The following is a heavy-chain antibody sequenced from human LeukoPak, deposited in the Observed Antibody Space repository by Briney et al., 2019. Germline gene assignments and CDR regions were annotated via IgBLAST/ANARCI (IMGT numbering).Heavy chain of an antibody. J-gene: IGHJ4*02. D-gene: IGHD1-1*01. Sequence: SETLSLTCSASGYSISNGHVWAWIRQPSGKGLEWIGTIHHSGNTYYNPSLQSRVTVSVDTSRNQFSLRVYSVTAADTGAYYCARIDWTPDSWGQGTLVTVSS. CDR1: GYSISNGHV. V-gene: IGHV4-38-2*02. CDR2: IHHSGNT. CDR3: ARIDWTPDS.